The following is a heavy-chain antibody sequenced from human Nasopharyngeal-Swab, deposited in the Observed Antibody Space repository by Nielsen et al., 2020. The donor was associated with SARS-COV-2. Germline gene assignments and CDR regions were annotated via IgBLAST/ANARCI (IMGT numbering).Heavy chain of an antibody. D-gene: IGHD6-13*01. V-gene: IGHV3-74*01. J-gene: IGHJ4*02. Sequence: WIRQPPGKGLVWVSRINNDGSSTTYADSVKGRFTISRDNAKNTLYLQMNSLRAEDTAVYYCVISSAAAGVNWGQGTLVTVSS. CDR3: VISSAAAGVN. CDR2: INNDGSST.